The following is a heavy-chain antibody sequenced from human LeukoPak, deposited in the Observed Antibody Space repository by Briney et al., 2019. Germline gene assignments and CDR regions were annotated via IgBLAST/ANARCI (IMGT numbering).Heavy chain of an antibody. D-gene: IGHD3-3*01. CDR1: GGSFSGYY. CDR2: INHSGST. Sequence: SETLSLTCAVYGGSFSGYYWSWIRLPPGKGLEWIGEINHSGSTNYNPSLTSRVTISVDTSKNQFSLKLSSVTAADTAVYYCARGFWSGYRYYYYYYMDVWGKGTTVTVSS. V-gene: IGHV4-34*01. CDR3: ARGFWSGYRYYYYYYMDV. J-gene: IGHJ6*03.